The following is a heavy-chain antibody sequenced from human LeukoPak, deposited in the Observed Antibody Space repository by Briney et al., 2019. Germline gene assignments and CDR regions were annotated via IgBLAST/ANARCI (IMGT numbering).Heavy chain of an antibody. V-gene: IGHV3-43D*03. CDR3: ARGLQRHVDTTMISRLWDY. CDR2: ISWDGDST. J-gene: IGHJ4*02. D-gene: IGHD5-18*01. Sequence: GGSLRLSCAASGFTFDDYGMHWVRQGPGKGLEWVSFISWDGDSTYYGDSVKGRFTISRDNSKNTLYLQMNSLRAEDRAVYYCARGLQRHVDTTMISRLWDYWGQGTLVTVSS. CDR1: GFTFDDYG.